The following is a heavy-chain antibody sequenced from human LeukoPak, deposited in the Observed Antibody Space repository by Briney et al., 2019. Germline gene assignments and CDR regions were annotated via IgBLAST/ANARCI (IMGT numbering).Heavy chain of an antibody. D-gene: IGHD6-13*01. CDR3: AKALEQETVIALDS. J-gene: IGHJ4*02. V-gene: IGHV3-23*01. CDR1: GFTFSTYA. Sequence: QTGGSLRRSCAASGFTFSTYAMSWVRQGPGKGLEWVSAISGSGGSTYYADSVKGRFTISRDTSKNTLYLQMNSLRAEDTSIYFCAKALEQETVIALDSWGQGTLVTVSS. CDR2: ISGSGGST.